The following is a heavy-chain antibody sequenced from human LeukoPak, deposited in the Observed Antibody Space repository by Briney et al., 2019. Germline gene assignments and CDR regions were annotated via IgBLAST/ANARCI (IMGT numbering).Heavy chain of an antibody. J-gene: IGHJ4*02. Sequence: GGSLRLSCAASGFTFDDYAMHWVRQAPGKGLEWVSGISWNSGSIGYADSVKGRFTISRDNAKNSLYLQMNSLRAEDTALYYCAKVGATLGLDYWGQGTLVTVSS. CDR3: AKVGATLGLDY. V-gene: IGHV3-9*01. CDR2: ISWNSGSI. D-gene: IGHD1-26*01. CDR1: GFTFDDYA.